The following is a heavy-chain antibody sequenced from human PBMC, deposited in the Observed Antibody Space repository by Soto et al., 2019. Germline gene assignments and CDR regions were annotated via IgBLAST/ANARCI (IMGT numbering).Heavy chain of an antibody. Sequence: PSETLSLTCTVSRASINSGDHYWSWIRQPPGKGLEWTGHVYYSGSTYYNPSLKSRVSISVETSKNQFTLKLSSVTVADTAVYFCARGVVINFGGTNWFDPWGQGTLVTVSS. D-gene: IGHD2-21*01. CDR2: VYYSGST. V-gene: IGHV4-30-4*01. J-gene: IGHJ5*02. CDR1: RASINSGDHY. CDR3: ARGVVINFGGTNWFDP.